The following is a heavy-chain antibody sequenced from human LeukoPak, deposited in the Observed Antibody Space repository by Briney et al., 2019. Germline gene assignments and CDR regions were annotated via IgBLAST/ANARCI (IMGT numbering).Heavy chain of an antibody. Sequence: PGGSLRLSCAASGFTFSSYAMSWVRQAPGEGLEWVSAISGSGGSTYYADSVRGRFTISRDNSKSTLYLQMNSLRVEDTAVYYCAKRYCRGGSCTHYYYYGMGVWGQGTTVTVSS. CDR1: GFTFSSYA. CDR2: ISGSGGST. D-gene: IGHD2-15*01. V-gene: IGHV3-23*01. CDR3: AKRYCRGGSCTHYYYYGMGV. J-gene: IGHJ6*02.